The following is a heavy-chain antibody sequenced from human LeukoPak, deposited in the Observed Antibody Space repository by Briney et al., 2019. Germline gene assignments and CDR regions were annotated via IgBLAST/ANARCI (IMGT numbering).Heavy chain of an antibody. CDR1: GFTFSNCG. V-gene: IGHV3-30*02. CDR3: AKDLPAAYFDY. CDR2: IRSDGSIK. D-gene: IGHD2-2*01. J-gene: IGHJ4*02. Sequence: GGSLRLSCAASGFTFSNCGMHWVRRAPGKGLEWVAFIRSDGSIKYYADSVKGRFTISRDNSKNTLYLQMSSLRPEDTAVYYCAKDLPAAYFDYWGQGTLVTVSS.